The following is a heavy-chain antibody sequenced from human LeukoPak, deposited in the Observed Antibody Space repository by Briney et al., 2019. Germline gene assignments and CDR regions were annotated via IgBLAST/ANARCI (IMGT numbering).Heavy chain of an antibody. CDR3: ARVLTTGTTTYFDY. CDR1: GYTFTSYG. CDR2: ISAYNGNT. V-gene: IGHV1-18*01. Sequence: ASVKVSCKASGYTFTSYGISWVRQAPGQGLEWMGWISAYNGNTNYAQKLQGRVNMTTDTSTSTAYMELRSLRSDDTAVYYCARVLTTGTTTYFDYWGQGTLVTVSS. J-gene: IGHJ4*02. D-gene: IGHD1-1*01.